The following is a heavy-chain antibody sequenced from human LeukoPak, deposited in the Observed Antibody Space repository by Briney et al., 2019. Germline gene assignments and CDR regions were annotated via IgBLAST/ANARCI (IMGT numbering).Heavy chain of an antibody. V-gene: IGHV4-34*01. D-gene: IGHD2-2*01. Sequence: SETLSLTCAVYGGFFSDYYWSWIRQPPGKGPEWIGEINHSGSTNYNPSLKSRVTISVDTSKNQFSLKLSSVTAADTAVYYCARGGAIRNDIVVVPAALDYWGQGTLVTVSS. CDR3: ARGGAIRNDIVVVPAALDY. CDR1: GGFFSDYY. J-gene: IGHJ4*02. CDR2: INHSGST.